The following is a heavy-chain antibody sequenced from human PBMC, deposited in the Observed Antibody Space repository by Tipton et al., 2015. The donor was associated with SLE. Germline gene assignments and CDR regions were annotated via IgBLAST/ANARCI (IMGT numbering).Heavy chain of an antibody. V-gene: IGHV4-59*12. J-gene: IGHJ4*02. D-gene: IGHD1-14*01. CDR2: IYHSGST. CDR3: ARSPPPGGTNPYYFDY. Sequence: TLSLTCTVSSGSISSSYWSWIRQPPGKGLEWIGYIYHSGSTNYNPSLKSRVTISVDTSKNQFSLKLSSVTAADTAVYYCARSPPPGGTNPYYFDYWGQGTLVTVSS. CDR1: SGSISSSY.